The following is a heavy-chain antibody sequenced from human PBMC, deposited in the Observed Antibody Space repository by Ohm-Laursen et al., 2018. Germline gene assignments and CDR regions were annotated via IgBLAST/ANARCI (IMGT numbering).Heavy chain of an antibody. CDR1: GFTFSSYW. J-gene: IGHJ4*02. Sequence: SLRLSCAASGFTFSSYWMSWVRQAPGKGLEWVANIKQDGSAKYYVDSVKGRFTISRDNAKNSLYLQMNSLRAEDTAVYYWSRVGGYKRHFDYWGKGTLVTVSS. V-gene: IGHV3-7*03. CDR3: SRVGGYKRHFDY. D-gene: IGHD5-24*01. CDR2: IKQDGSAK.